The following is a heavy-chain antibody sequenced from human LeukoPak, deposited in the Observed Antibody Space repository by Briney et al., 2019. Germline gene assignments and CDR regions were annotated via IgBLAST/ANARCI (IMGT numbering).Heavy chain of an antibody. CDR1: GGSISSSNW. Sequence: SETLSLTCAVSGGSISSSNWWSWVRQPPGKGLEWIGEIYHSGSTSYNPSLKSRVTMSLDASKNQFSLELNSVTPADTAVYYCARGGNYWPQWWFDPWGRGTLVSVSS. CDR2: IYHSGST. D-gene: IGHD1-26*01. CDR3: ARGGNYWPQWWFDP. V-gene: IGHV4-4*02. J-gene: IGHJ5*02.